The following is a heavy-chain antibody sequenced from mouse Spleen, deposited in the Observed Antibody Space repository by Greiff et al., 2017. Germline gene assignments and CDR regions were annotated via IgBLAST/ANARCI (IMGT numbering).Heavy chain of an antibody. V-gene: IGHV5-9-2*01. D-gene: IGHD2-14*01. Sequence: EVKLVESGGGLVKPGGSLKLSCAASGFTFSSYGMSWVRQTPEKRLEWVATISGGGSYTYYPDSVKGRFTISRDNAKNNLYLQMSSLRSEDTALYYCARHPPSGYDGFAYWGQGTLVTVSA. CDR2: ISGGGSYT. CDR1: GFTFSSYG. CDR3: ARHPPSGYDGFAY. J-gene: IGHJ3*01.